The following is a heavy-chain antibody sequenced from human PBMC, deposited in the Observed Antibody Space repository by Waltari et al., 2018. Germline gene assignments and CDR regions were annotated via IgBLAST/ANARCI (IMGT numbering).Heavy chain of an antibody. D-gene: IGHD1-1*01. CDR1: GFNFPFFG. J-gene: IGHJ4*02. CDR3: VKGNEIDY. Sequence: QVHLVESGGGVVQPGGSLRLACAGPGFNFPFFGMLWVRQAPGKGLEWVSFISYDGSNENYADSVKGRFTMSRDNSKKMLYVQMNNLRAEDSAVYYCVKGNEIDYWGQGTLVTVSS. V-gene: IGHV3-30*02. CDR2: ISYDGSNE.